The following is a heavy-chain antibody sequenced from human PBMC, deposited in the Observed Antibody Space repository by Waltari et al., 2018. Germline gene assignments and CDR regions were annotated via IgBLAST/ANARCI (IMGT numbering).Heavy chain of an antibody. Sequence: QVQLQQWGAGLLKPSETLSLTCAVYGGSFSGYYWSWLRQPPGKGLEWIGEINHSGSTNYNPSLKSRVTISVDTSKNQFSLKLSSVTAADTAVYYCAMLDYGGNVHAFDVWGQGTVVTVSS. V-gene: IGHV4-34*01. CDR1: GGSFSGYY. D-gene: IGHD4-17*01. CDR2: INHSGST. J-gene: IGHJ3*01. CDR3: AMLDYGGNVHAFDV.